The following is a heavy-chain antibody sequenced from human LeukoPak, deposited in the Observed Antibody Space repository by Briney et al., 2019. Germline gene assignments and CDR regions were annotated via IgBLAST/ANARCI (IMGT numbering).Heavy chain of an antibody. CDR2: TYYRGST. J-gene: IGHJ4*02. Sequence: SETLSLTRTVSGGSISSYYWSWVRQPPGKGLEWIGYTYYRGSTNYNPSLKSRVTISVDTSKNQFSLKLSSVTAADSAIYFCARGDFDASGYSVPFDYWGQGALVTVSS. D-gene: IGHD3-22*01. CDR1: GGSISSYY. CDR3: ARGDFDASGYSVPFDY. V-gene: IGHV4-59*01.